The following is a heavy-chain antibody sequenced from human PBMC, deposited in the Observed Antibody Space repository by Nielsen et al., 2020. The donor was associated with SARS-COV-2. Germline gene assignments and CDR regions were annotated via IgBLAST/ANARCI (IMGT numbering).Heavy chain of an antibody. CDR3: ARQFGGSKKYYYYGMDV. D-gene: IGHD1-26*01. CDR1: GGSISSGDYY. V-gene: IGHV4-39*01. Sequence: SETLSLTCTVSGGSISSGDYYWSWIRQPPGKGLEWIGEINHSGSTNYNPSLKSRVTISVDTSKNQFSLKLSSVTAADTAVYYCARQFGGSKKYYYYGMDVWGQGTTVTVSS. J-gene: IGHJ6*02. CDR2: INHSGST.